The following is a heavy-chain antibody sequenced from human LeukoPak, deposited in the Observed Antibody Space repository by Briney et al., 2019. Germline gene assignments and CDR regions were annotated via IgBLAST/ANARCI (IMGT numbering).Heavy chain of an antibody. J-gene: IGHJ4*02. CDR1: GGSVSSYY. Sequence: SETLSLTCTVSGGSVSSYYWGWIRQPPGKGLEWIGSCGRSTYYNPSLKSRVTISVDTSKNQFSLKLSSVTAADTALYCCAGYASGTMRDYWGQGAVVTVSS. V-gene: IGHV4-39*01. D-gene: IGHD3-10*01. CDR3: AGYASGTMRDY. CDR2: CGRST.